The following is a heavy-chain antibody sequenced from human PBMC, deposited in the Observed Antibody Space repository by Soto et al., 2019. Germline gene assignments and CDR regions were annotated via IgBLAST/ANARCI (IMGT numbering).Heavy chain of an antibody. CDR3: ASHYDMWSGYLSPVDY. CDR1: GYTFSDYY. V-gene: IGHV3-11*01. J-gene: IGHJ4*02. D-gene: IGHD3-3*01. Sequence: QVQLVESGGDLVKPGGSLRLSCAASGYTFSDYYMSWIRQAPGKGLEWISYIDTNGTKIYYADSEKGRFTITRDNDKNSLYLEMNSLRDEDTAVYYCASHYDMWSGYLSPVDYWGQGTLVTVSS. CDR2: IDTNGTKI.